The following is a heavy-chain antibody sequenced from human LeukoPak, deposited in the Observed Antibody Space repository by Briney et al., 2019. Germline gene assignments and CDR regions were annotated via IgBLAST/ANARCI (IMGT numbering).Heavy chain of an antibody. V-gene: IGHV1-3*04. CDR1: RYSFSEYG. Sequence: ASVKVSYKASRYSFSEYGMHWVRQAPGERLEWMGYINTGDGSTHYPQKFRGRVTITRDTSATTVYMEVSSLTSEDTAVFYCASERFASGNFDCWGQGTLVNVSS. CDR2: INTGDGST. D-gene: IGHD3-10*01. CDR3: ASERFASGNFDC. J-gene: IGHJ4*02.